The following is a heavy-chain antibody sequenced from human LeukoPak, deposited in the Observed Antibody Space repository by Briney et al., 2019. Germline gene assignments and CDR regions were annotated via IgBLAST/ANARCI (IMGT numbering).Heavy chain of an antibody. J-gene: IGHJ6*04. CDR1: GFTFSSYE. CDR2: ISSSGSTI. V-gene: IGHV3-48*03. Sequence: PGGSLRLSCAASGFTFSSYEMNWVRQAPGKGLEWVSYISSSGSTIYYADSVKGRFTISRDNAKNSLYLQMNSLRAEGTAVYYCARDSSYGDYDGHYYYGMDVWGKGTTVTVSS. D-gene: IGHD4-17*01. CDR3: ARDSSYGDYDGHYYYGMDV.